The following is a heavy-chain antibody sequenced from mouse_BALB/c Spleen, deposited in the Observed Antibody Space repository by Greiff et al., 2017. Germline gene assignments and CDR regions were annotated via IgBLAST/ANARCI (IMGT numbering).Heavy chain of an antibody. V-gene: IGHV2-9*02. CDR2: IWAGGST. CDR3: AREGEARRYYYAMDY. D-gene: IGHD2-14*01. CDR1: GFSLTSYG. J-gene: IGHJ4*01. Sequence: VQLVESGPGLVAPSQSLSITCTVSGFSLTSYGVHWVRQPPGKGLEWLGVIWAGGSTNYNSALMSRLSISKDNSKSQVFLKMNSLQTDDTAMYYCAREGEARRYYYAMDYWGQGTSVTVSS.